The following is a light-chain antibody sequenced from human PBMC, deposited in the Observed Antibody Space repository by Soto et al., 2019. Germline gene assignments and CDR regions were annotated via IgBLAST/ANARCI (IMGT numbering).Light chain of an antibody. CDR2: AAS. CDR3: QQSSSSPIT. CDR1: QTITNTY. V-gene: IGKV3-20*01. Sequence: EIVLTQSPGTLSLSPGERATLSCRASQTITNTYLARYRQKPGQAPRLLMYAASSRANGVPDRFSGSGSGTDFTLTISRLEPEDFAVYYCQQSSSSPITFGQGTRLDIK. J-gene: IGKJ5*01.